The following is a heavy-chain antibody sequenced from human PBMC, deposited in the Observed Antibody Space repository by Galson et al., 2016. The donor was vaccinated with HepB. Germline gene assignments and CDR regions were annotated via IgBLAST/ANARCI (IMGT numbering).Heavy chain of an antibody. J-gene: IGHJ4*02. CDR1: GFTFGSYS. D-gene: IGHD2-15*01. V-gene: IGHV3-21*01. CDR2: ITSGSSYI. Sequence: SLRLSCAASGFTFGSYSMTWFRQAPGKGLKWVSAITSGSSYISYADSVKGRFPISRDNAKNSLYLQMHSLRAEDTAVYHCASGGGGYCSGGKCYPGVYDYWGQGTLVIASS. CDR3: ASGGGGYCSGGKCYPGVYDY.